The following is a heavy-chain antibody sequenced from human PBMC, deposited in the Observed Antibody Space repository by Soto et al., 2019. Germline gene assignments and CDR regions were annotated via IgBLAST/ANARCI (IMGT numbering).Heavy chain of an antibody. CDR1: GYTFTSYG. CDR3: AIVSSHIVVVPAPHY. J-gene: IGHJ4*02. V-gene: IGHV1-18*01. D-gene: IGHD2-2*01. Sequence: ASVKVSCKASGYTFTSYGISGVRQAPGQGLEGMGWISAYNGNTNYAQKLQGRVTMTTDTSTSTAYMDLRSLRSDDTAVYYCAIVSSHIVVVPAPHYWGQRTLVTVSS. CDR2: ISAYNGNT.